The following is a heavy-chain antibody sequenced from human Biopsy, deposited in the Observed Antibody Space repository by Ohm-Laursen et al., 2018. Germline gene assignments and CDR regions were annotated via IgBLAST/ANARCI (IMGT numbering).Heavy chain of an antibody. J-gene: IGHJ4*02. V-gene: IGHV1-2*02. CDR2: IYPNSGNT. D-gene: IGHD3-3*01. CDR1: GDAFLGYY. CDR3: ARDLLEWSLPS. Sequence: SVKVSCKASGDAFLGYYLHWVRQAPGQGLEWMGSIYPNSGNTDFAQKFQGRVSMTRDTSVRTAYLELSSLRSDDTAIYYCARDLLEWSLPSWGQGTLVTVSS.